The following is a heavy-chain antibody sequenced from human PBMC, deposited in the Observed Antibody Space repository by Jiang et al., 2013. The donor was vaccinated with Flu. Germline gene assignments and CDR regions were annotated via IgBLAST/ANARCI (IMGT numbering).Heavy chain of an antibody. Sequence: GAEVKKPGASVKVSCKASGYTFTSYAMHWVRQAPGQRLEWMGWINAGNGNTKYSQKFQGRVTITRDTSASTAYMELSSLRSEDTAVYYCARDGWRGSRRDGGDCDYWGQGTLVTVS. V-gene: IGHV1-3*01. CDR1: GYTFTSYA. D-gene: IGHD2-21*01. CDR2: INAGNGNT. CDR3: ARDGWRGSRRDGGDCDY. J-gene: IGHJ4*02.